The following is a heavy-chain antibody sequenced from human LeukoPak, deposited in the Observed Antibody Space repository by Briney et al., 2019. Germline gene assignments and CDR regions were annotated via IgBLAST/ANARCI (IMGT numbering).Heavy chain of an antibody. J-gene: IGHJ5*02. CDR2: IYYSGST. Sequence: SETLSLTCTVSGGSISSSSYYWGWIRQPPGKGLEWIGSIYYSGSTYYNPSLKSRVTISVDTSKNQFSLKLSSVTAADTAVYYCARSGGGYYYDSSGYYQARGPNSNWFDPWGQGTLVTVSS. CDR1: GGSISSSSYY. CDR3: ARSGGGYYYDSSGYYQARGPNSNWFDP. D-gene: IGHD3-22*01. V-gene: IGHV4-39*01.